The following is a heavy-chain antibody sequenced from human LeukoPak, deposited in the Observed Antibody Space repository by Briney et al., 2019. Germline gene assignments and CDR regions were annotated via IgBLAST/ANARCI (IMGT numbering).Heavy chain of an antibody. Sequence: GGSLRLSCAAPGFTFRGYALGGVGQAPGEGLGGVSSISGSGGSTYYADSVKGRFTISRDNSKNTLSLQINSLRAEDTAVYYCAKDGRGVDYFDYWGQGTLVTVSS. CDR3: AKDGRGVDYFDY. V-gene: IGHV3-23*01. CDR1: GFTFRGYA. CDR2: ISGSGGST. J-gene: IGHJ4*02. D-gene: IGHD2-8*01.